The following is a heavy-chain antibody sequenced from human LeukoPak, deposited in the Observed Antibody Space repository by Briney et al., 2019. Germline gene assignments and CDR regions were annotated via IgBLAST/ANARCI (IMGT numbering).Heavy chain of an antibody. CDR1: GFTFSSYS. CDR2: ISSSSSYI. D-gene: IGHD2-2*02. V-gene: IGHV3-21*01. Sequence: PGGSLRLSCAASGFTFSSYSMNRVRQAPGKGLEWVSSISSSSSYIYYADSVKGRFTISRDNAKNSLYLQMNSLRAEDTAVYYCARDPYGYCSSTSCYIFDPWGQGTLVTVSS. CDR3: ARDPYGYCSSTSCYIFDP. J-gene: IGHJ5*02.